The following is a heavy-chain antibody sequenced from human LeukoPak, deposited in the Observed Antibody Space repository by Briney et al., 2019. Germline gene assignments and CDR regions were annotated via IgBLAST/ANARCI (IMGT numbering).Heavy chain of an antibody. J-gene: IGHJ4*02. CDR3: ARNWGDYFDY. CDR2: ISAYNGNT. Sequence: ASVKVSCKASGYTFTGYYMHWVRQAPGQGLEWMGWISAYNGNTNYAQKLQGRVTMTTDTSTSTAYMELRSLRSDDTAVYYCARNWGDYFDYWGQGTLVTVSS. V-gene: IGHV1-18*04. D-gene: IGHD7-27*01. CDR1: GYTFTGYY.